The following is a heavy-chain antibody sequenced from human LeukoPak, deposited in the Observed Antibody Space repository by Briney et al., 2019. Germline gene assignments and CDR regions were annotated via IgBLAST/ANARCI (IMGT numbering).Heavy chain of an antibody. CDR1: GYTFTSYD. D-gene: IGHD3-10*01. Sequence: ASVKVSCKASGYTFTSYDISWVRQAPGQGLEWMGWISAYNGNTKYAQKLQGRVTMTTDTSTSTAYMELRSLRSDDTAVYYCARDRLWFGEAIPLVRFDSWGQGTLVTVSS. CDR2: ISAYNGNT. CDR3: ARDRLWFGEAIPLVRFDS. J-gene: IGHJ5*01. V-gene: IGHV1-18*01.